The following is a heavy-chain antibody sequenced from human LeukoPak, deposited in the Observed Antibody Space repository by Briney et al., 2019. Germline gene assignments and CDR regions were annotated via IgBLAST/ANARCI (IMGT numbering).Heavy chain of an antibody. CDR2: IKSKSVGGTI. CDR3: TGETYGDYDFDY. J-gene: IGHJ4*02. CDR1: GFTFSNAW. V-gene: IGHV3-15*01. D-gene: IGHD4-17*01. Sequence: GGSLRLSCAASGFTFSNAWMSWVRQAPGKGREWVGRIKSKSVGGTIDCAAPVKGRFTISRDDSKNTLYLQMNSLKTEDTAVYYCTGETYGDYDFDYWGQGTLVTVSS.